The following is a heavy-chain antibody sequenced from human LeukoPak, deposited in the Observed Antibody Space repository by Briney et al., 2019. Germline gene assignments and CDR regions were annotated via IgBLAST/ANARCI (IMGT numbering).Heavy chain of an antibody. J-gene: IGHJ5*02. V-gene: IGHV4-59*01. CDR3: AAEMTTASDNWFDP. D-gene: IGHD4-17*01. CDR2: IYYSGST. Sequence: SETLSLTCTVSGVSISSYYWSWIRQPPGKGLEWIGYIYYSGSTNYNPSLKSRVTISVDTSKNQFSLKLSSVTAADTAVYYCAAEMTTASDNWFDPWGQGTLVTVSS. CDR1: GVSISSYY.